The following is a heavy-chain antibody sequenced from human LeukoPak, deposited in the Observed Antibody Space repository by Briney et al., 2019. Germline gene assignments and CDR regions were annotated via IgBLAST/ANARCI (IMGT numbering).Heavy chain of an antibody. D-gene: IGHD5-12*01. J-gene: IGHJ4*02. V-gene: IGHV1-18*04. CDR3: AREFVDGYSGYGSFDY. Sequence: ASVKVSCKASGYTFTSYGISWVRQAPGQGLEWMGWISAYNGNTNYAQNLQGRVTMTTDTSTSTAYMELRSLRSDDTAVYYCAREFVDGYSGYGSFDYWGQGTLVTVSS. CDR2: ISAYNGNT. CDR1: GYTFTSYG.